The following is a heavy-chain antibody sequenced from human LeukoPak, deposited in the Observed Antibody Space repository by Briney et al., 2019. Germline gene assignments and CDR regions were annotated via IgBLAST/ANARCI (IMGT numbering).Heavy chain of an antibody. CDR1: GFTFISYW. Sequence: GGSLRLSCAASGFTFISYWMSWVRQTPGKGLEWVSYISSSGSTIYYADSVKGRFTISRDNAKNSLYLQMNSLRAEDTAVYYCAELGITMIGGVWGKGTTVTISS. V-gene: IGHV3-48*03. CDR3: AELGITMIGGV. CDR2: ISSSGSTI. D-gene: IGHD3-10*02. J-gene: IGHJ6*04.